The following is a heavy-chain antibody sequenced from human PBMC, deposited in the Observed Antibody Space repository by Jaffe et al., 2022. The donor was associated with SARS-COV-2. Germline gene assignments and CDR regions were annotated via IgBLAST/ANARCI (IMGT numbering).Heavy chain of an antibody. CDR2: ISSSSGSGTI. J-gene: IGHJ6*02. CDR3: ARDGAGGLYYGMDV. V-gene: IGHV3-48*02. D-gene: IGHD2-15*01. Sequence: EVQLVESGGGLVQPGGSLRLSCAASGFTFSDYSMNWVRQPPGKGLEWVAYISSSSGSGTIYYADSVKGRFTISRDNAKRSLYLQMNSLRDEDTAVYYCARDGAGGLYYGMDVWGQGTTVIVTS. CDR1: GFTFSDYS.